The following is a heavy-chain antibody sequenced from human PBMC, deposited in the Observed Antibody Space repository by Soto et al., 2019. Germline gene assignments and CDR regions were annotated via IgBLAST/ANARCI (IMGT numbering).Heavy chain of an antibody. D-gene: IGHD3-16*02. J-gene: IGHJ3*02. CDR2: IWYDGSNK. CDR3: AREWPFGGVIASQDAFDI. Sequence: QVQLVESGGGVVQPGRSLRLSCAASGFTFSSYGMHWVRQAPGKGLEWVAVIWYDGSNKYYADSVKGRFTISRDNSKNTXSLQMNSLRAEDTAVYYCAREWPFGGVIASQDAFDIWGQGTMVTVSS. CDR1: GFTFSSYG. V-gene: IGHV3-33*01.